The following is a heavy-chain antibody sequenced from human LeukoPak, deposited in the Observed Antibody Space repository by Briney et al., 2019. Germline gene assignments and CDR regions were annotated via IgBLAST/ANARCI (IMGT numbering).Heavy chain of an antibody. Sequence: SETLSLTCTVSGGSITYSSYYWGWIRQPPGKGLEWIGSIYYSGSTYYNPSLKSRVTISVDTSKNQFSLKLSSVTAADTAVYYCARVYYSNSYDYWYFDLWGRGTLVTVSS. CDR3: ARVYYSNSYDYWYFDL. CDR2: IYYSGST. D-gene: IGHD6-13*01. V-gene: IGHV4-39*07. CDR1: GGSITYSSYY. J-gene: IGHJ2*01.